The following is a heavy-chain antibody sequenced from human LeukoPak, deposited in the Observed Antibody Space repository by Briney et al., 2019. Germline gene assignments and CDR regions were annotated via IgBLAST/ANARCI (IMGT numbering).Heavy chain of an antibody. CDR2: ISSSSSYI. Sequence: PGGSLRLSCAASGFTFSSYSMNWVRQAPGKGLEWVSSISSSSSYIYYADSVKGRFTTSRDNAKNSLYLQMNSLRAEDTAVYYCTSSGRGYVTNFDYWGQGTLVTVSS. CDR3: TSSGRGYVTNFDY. J-gene: IGHJ4*02. D-gene: IGHD6-25*01. V-gene: IGHV3-21*01. CDR1: GFTFSSYS.